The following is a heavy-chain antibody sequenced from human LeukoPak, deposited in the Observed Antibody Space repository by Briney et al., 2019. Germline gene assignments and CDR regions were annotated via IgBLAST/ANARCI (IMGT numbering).Heavy chain of an antibody. Sequence: GGSLRLSCAASGFTFSNFAMHWVRQAPGKGLEWVAIISYDGSNQYYADSMKGRFTISRDSSQNTLYLQMNSLRAEDTAVYYCARELTGYWQQYWGQGTLVTVSS. V-gene: IGHV3-30*04. J-gene: IGHJ4*02. D-gene: IGHD3-9*01. CDR3: ARELTGYWQQY. CDR1: GFTFSNFA. CDR2: ISYDGSNQ.